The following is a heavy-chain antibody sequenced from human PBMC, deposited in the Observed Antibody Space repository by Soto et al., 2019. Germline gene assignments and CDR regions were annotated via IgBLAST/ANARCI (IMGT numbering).Heavy chain of an antibody. CDR3: ARRPTATDT. CDR1: GFTFSTYA. CDR2: ISASGGGT. V-gene: IGHV3-23*01. J-gene: IGHJ5*02. D-gene: IGHD1-1*01. Sequence: EAQMLESGGGSVKPGGSLRLSCAASGFTFSTYAVAWVRQSPGKGLEWVSSISASGGGTWDGDSVKVRFTISRDNSKIKLYLQMNSLRAEYTAVYYCARRPTATDTWGQGTLVTVSS.